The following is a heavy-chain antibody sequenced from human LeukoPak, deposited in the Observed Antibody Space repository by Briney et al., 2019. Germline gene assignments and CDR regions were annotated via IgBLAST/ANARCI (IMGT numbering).Heavy chain of an antibody. CDR2: IYYSGST. Sequence: PSETLSLTCTVSGGSISSYYWSWIRQPPGKGLEWIGYIYYSGSTNHNPSLKSRLTISVDTPKNQFSLKLSSVTAADTAVYYCARVKDCSTTTSCYDYWGQGTLVTVSS. CDR1: GGSISSYY. D-gene: IGHD2-2*01. V-gene: IGHV4-59*01. CDR3: ARVKDCSTTTSCYDY. J-gene: IGHJ4*02.